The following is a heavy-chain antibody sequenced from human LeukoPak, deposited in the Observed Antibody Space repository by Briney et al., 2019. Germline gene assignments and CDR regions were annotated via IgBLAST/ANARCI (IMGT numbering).Heavy chain of an antibody. V-gene: IGHV3-15*01. J-gene: IGHJ3*02. CDR3: TTDGAVAANSWAFDI. D-gene: IGHD6-19*01. CDR1: GFTFSSAW. Sequence: KSGGSLRLSCAASGFTFSSAWMSWVRQAPGKGLEWVGRIKSKTDGGTIDYAAPVKGRFTISRDDSKNTLYLQMNSLKTEDTAVYYCTTDGAVAANSWAFDIWGQGTMVTVSS. CDR2: IKSKTDGGTI.